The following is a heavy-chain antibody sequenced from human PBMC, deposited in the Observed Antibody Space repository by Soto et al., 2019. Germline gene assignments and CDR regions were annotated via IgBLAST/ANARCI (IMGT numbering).Heavy chain of an antibody. Sequence: QVQLQESGPGLVKPSQTLSLTCTVSGGSISSGGYYWSWIRQHPGKGLEWIGYIYYSGSTYYNPSLKSRVTISVDTSKNQFSLKLSSVTAADTAVYYCACYYDSSGYYTGRWFDPWGQGTLVTVSS. J-gene: IGHJ5*02. CDR1: GGSISSGGYY. CDR2: IYYSGST. D-gene: IGHD3-22*01. V-gene: IGHV4-31*03. CDR3: ACYYDSSGYYTGRWFDP.